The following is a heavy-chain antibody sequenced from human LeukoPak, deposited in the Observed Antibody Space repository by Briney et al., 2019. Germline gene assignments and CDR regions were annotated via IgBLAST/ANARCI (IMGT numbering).Heavy chain of an antibody. Sequence: GGSLRLSCAASGFTFSSYAMSWVRQAPGKGLEWVSAISGSGGSTYYADSVKGRFTISRDNSKNTLYLQMNSLKTEDTAVYYCTTVSVHTGSDWEGYFDYWGQGTLVTVS. J-gene: IGHJ4*02. CDR2: ISGSGGST. D-gene: IGHD5-12*01. CDR1: GFTFSSYA. V-gene: IGHV3-23*01. CDR3: TTVSVHTGSDWEGYFDY.